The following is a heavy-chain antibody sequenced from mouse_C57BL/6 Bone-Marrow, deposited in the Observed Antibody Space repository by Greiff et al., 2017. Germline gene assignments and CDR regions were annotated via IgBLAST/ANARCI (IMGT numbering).Heavy chain of an antibody. CDR2: IRSKSNNYAT. J-gene: IGHJ3*01. V-gene: IGHV10-1*01. CDR1: GFSFNTYA. Sequence: EVKLMESGGGLVQPKGSLKLSCAASGFSFNTYAMNWVRQAPGKGLEWVARIRSKSNNYATYYADSVKDRFTISRDDSESMLYLQMNNLKTEDTAMYYCVRQGWLLLFAYWGQGTLVTVSA. D-gene: IGHD2-3*01. CDR3: VRQGWLLLFAY.